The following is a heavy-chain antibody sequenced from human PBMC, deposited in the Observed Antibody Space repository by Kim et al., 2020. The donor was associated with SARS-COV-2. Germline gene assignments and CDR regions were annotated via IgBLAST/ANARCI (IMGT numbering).Heavy chain of an antibody. Sequence: GGSLRLSCAASGFTFRSYTMSWVRQAPGKGLEWVSSISGSGGSTYYADSVKGRFTISRDNSKNTLYLQMNSLRAEDTAVYYCACQPGGVVPAAQFAVYYRDVWGKGTRVTVPS. CDR2: ISGSGGST. CDR1: GFTFRSYT. V-gene: IGHV3-23*01. J-gene: IGHJ6*03. D-gene: IGHD2-2*01. CDR3: ACQPGGVVPAAQFAVYYRDV.